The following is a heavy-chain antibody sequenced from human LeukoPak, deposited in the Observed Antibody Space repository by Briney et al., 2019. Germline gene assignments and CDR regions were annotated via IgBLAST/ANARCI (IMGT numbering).Heavy chain of an antibody. D-gene: IGHD3-22*01. CDR1: GGSIRSYY. J-gene: IGHJ4*02. CDR2: IYYSGTT. Sequence: SETLSLTCTVSGGSIRSYYWSWIRQPPGKGLEWIGYIYYSGTTSNNPSLKSRVTISVDTSKKHFSLKLSSVTAADTAVYYCATGGYDSSGYFLDSWGQGTLVTVSS. V-gene: IGHV4-59*01. CDR3: ATGGYDSSGYFLDS.